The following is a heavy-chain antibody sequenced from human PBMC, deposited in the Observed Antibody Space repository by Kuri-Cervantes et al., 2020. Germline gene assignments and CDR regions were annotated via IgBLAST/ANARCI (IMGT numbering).Heavy chain of an antibody. V-gene: IGHV3-49*03. CDR3: TTVVVVAAAPFDY. CDR2: IRSKAYGGTT. D-gene: IGHD2-15*01. J-gene: IGHJ4*02. CDR1: GFTFGAYA. Sequence: GGSLRLSCTASGFTFGAYAMSWFRQAPGKGLEWVGFIRSKAYGGTTEYAASVKGRFTITRDDSKNTLYLQMNSLKTEDTAVYYCTTVVVVAAAPFDYWGQGTLVTVSS.